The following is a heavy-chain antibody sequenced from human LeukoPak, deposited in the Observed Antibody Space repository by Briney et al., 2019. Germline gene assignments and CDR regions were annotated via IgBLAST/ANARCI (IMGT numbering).Heavy chain of an antibody. V-gene: IGHV3-30*04. Sequence: GGSLRLSCAASGFTFSSYAMHWVRQAPGKGPEWVAVISYDGSNKYYADSVKGRFTISRDNSKNTLYLQMNSLRAEDTAVYYCASVLYYYDSRQYPGDAFDIWGQGTMVTVSS. CDR1: GFTFSSYA. CDR3: ASVLYYYDSRQYPGDAFDI. D-gene: IGHD3-22*01. CDR2: ISYDGSNK. J-gene: IGHJ3*02.